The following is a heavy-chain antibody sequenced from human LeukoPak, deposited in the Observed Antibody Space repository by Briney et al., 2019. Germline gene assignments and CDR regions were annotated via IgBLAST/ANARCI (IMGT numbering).Heavy chain of an antibody. CDR1: GFTFSSYG. Sequence: GGSLRLSCAASGFTFSSYGMHWVRQAPGKGLEWVAVISYGGSNKYYADSVKGRFTISRDNSKNTLYLQMNSLRAEDTAVYYCAKGEYCSSTSCYLNYGMDVRGQGTTVTVSS. D-gene: IGHD2-2*01. CDR2: ISYGGSNK. J-gene: IGHJ6*02. CDR3: AKGEYCSSTSCYLNYGMDV. V-gene: IGHV3-30*18.